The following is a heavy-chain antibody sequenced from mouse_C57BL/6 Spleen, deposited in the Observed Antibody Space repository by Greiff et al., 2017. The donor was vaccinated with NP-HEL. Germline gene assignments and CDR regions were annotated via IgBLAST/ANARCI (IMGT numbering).Heavy chain of an antibody. CDR3: ATYSNYVGVY. Sequence: VHLVESGAELVRPGTSVKVSCKASGYAFTNYLIEWVKQRPGQGLEWIGVINPGSGGTNYNEKFKGKATLTADKSSSTAYMQLSSLTSEDSAVYFCATYSNYVGVYWGQGTTLTVSS. J-gene: IGHJ2*01. CDR2: INPGSGGT. V-gene: IGHV1-54*01. D-gene: IGHD2-5*01. CDR1: GYAFTNYL.